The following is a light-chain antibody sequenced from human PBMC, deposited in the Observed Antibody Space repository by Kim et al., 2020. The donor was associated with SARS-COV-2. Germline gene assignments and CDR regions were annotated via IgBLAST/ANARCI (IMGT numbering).Light chain of an antibody. CDR1: SSDVGGYKY. CDR3: SSYTRTDTVL. J-gene: IGLJ2*01. V-gene: IGLV2-14*03. Sequence: GQSITISCTGPSSDVGGYKYVSWYRQQPGTAPKLMIYDVDNRPSGVSDRFSGSKSGNTASLTISGLQAEDEGDYYCSSYTRTDTVLFGGGTKVTVL. CDR2: DVD.